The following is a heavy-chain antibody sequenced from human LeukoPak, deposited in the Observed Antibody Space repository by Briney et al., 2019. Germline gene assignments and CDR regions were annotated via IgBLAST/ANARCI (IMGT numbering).Heavy chain of an antibody. CDR3: ARWYYGDSVRWFDP. J-gene: IGHJ5*02. CDR1: GYTFSSYG. D-gene: IGHD4-17*01. CDR2: ISGNDGNT. V-gene: IGHV1-18*01. Sequence: ASVKVSCKASGYTFSSYGITWVRQAPGQGLEWMGWISGNDGNTNYAQSLRGRVTMTTDTSTSTAYMELRSLRSDDTAVYYCARWYYGDSVRWFDPWGQGTLVTVSS.